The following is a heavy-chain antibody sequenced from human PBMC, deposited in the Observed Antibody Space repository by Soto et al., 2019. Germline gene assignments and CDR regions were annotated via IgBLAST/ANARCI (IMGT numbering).Heavy chain of an antibody. Sequence: QIQLVQSGPEVKKPGTSVKVSCKASGFTFTSSAVQWVRQARGQRLEWIGWIGVGSGDTNYAQKFHERVTITRDMSTSTAYMELSSLRSEDTAVYYCAADPPQYGFDIWGQGTMVTVSS. CDR2: IGVGSGDT. CDR1: GFTFTSSA. CDR3: AADPPQYGFDI. J-gene: IGHJ3*02. V-gene: IGHV1-58*01.